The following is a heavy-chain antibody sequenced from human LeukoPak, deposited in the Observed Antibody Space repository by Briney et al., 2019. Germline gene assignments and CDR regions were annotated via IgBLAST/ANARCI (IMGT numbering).Heavy chain of an antibody. CDR1: GFTFDDYA. V-gene: IGHV3-9*03. J-gene: IGHJ3*02. CDR2: ISWNSGSI. Sequence: PGGSLRLSCAASGFTFDDYAMYWVRQAPGKGLEWVSGISWNSGSIGYADSVKGRFTISRDNAKNSLYLQMNSLRAEDMALYYCAKVLTISGPDAFDIWGQGTMVTVSS. D-gene: IGHD2/OR15-2a*01. CDR3: AKVLTISGPDAFDI.